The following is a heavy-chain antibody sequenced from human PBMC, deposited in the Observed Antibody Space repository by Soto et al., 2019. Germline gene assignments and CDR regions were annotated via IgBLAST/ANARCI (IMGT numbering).Heavy chain of an antibody. J-gene: IGHJ6*02. D-gene: IGHD6-13*01. CDR2: IYSGGST. V-gene: IGHV3-66*01. CDR3: AAQYSSSLYYYGMDV. CDR1: GFTVSSNY. Sequence: GGSLRLSCAASGFTVSSNYMSWVRQAPGKGLEWVSVIYSGGSTYYADSVKGRFTISRDNSKNTLYLQMNSLRAEDTAVYYCAAQYSSSLYYYGMDVWGQGTTVTVSS.